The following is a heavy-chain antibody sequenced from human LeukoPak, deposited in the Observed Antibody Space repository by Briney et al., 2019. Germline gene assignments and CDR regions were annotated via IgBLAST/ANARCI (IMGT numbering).Heavy chain of an antibody. CDR3: AKDKGQWLVTSYFDY. D-gene: IGHD6-19*01. Sequence: GGSLRLSCAASGFTVSSNYMSWVRQAPGKGLEWVSVIYSGGSTYYADSVKGRFTISRDNSNNTLHLQMNSLRAEDTAVYYCAKDKGQWLVTSYFDYWGQGTLVTVSS. CDR2: IYSGGST. CDR1: GFTVSSNY. J-gene: IGHJ4*02. V-gene: IGHV3-53*05.